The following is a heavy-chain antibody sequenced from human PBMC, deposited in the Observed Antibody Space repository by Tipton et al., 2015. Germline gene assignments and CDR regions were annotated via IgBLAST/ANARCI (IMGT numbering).Heavy chain of an antibody. CDR2: MYIVGGGGT. CDR3: ATLQGPRYFDY. Sequence: LRLSCTVSDGSISDDYWNWIRQPPGKGLEWIGTMYIVGGGGTYYNPSLKSRLTIPVDTSKNQFSLRLSSVTAADTAVYYCATLQGPRYFDYWGQGTLVTVSS. J-gene: IGHJ4*02. D-gene: IGHD1-1*01. V-gene: IGHV4-59*04. CDR1: DGSISDDY.